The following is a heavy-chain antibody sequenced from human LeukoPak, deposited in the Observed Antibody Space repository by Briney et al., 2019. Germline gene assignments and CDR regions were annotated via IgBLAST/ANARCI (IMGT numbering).Heavy chain of an antibody. CDR3: AKGPPYCSSTSCPGAY. CDR1: GFTFSDYY. D-gene: IGHD2-2*01. Sequence: GGSLRLSCAASGFTFSDYYMSWVRQAPGKGLEWVAVISYDGSNKYYADSVKGRFTISRDSSKNTLYLQMNSLRAEDTAVYYCAKGPPYCSSTSCPGAYWGQGTLVTVSS. J-gene: IGHJ4*02. CDR2: ISYDGSNK. V-gene: IGHV3-30*18.